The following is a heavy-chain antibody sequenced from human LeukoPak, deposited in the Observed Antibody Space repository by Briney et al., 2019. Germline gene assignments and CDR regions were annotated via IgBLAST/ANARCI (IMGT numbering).Heavy chain of an antibody. Sequence: GGSLRLSCAASGFTFDDYAMHWVRQAPGKGLEWVSLISWDGGSTYYADSVKGRFTISRDTSKNTLYLQMNSLRAEDTAVYYCAKVAQSAAAVLFDYWGQGTLVTVSS. V-gene: IGHV3-43D*04. CDR1: GFTFDDYA. J-gene: IGHJ4*02. CDR3: AKVAQSAAAVLFDY. D-gene: IGHD6-13*01. CDR2: ISWDGGST.